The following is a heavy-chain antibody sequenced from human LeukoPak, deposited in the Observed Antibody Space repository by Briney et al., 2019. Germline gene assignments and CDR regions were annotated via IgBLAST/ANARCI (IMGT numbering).Heavy chain of an antibody. D-gene: IGHD6-19*01. Sequence: ASVKVSCKASGYTFTTYGISWVRQAPGQGLEWMGWISAYNCNTNYAQKLQGRVTMTTDTSTSTAYMELSSLRSEDTAVYYCAPLSLDSSGWERAYYFDYWGQGTLVTVSS. CDR1: GYTFTTYG. CDR3: APLSLDSSGWERAYYFDY. CDR2: ISAYNCNT. J-gene: IGHJ4*02. V-gene: IGHV1-18*01.